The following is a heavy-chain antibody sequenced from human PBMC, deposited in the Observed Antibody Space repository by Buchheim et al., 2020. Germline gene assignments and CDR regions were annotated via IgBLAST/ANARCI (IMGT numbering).Heavy chain of an antibody. J-gene: IGHJ4*02. Sequence: QVSLRESGPAQVRTTETLTLTCTVSGLSLRNIGVSVSWIRQPPGKPLQWLARIDWDDGKYYNTSLETRLTVSKRTSKQQVVLTLTNVDPADTATYYCARENDYNALDSWGQGTL. CDR3: ARENDYNALDS. CDR2: IDWDDGK. D-gene: IGHD5-24*01. CDR1: GLSLRNIGVS. V-gene: IGHV2-70*13.